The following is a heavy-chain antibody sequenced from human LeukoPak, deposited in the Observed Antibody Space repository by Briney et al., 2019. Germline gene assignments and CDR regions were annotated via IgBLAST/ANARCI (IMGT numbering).Heavy chain of an antibody. CDR1: GYTFTSYG. CDR3: AGVVIVVVPAAIQEGWFDP. J-gene: IGHJ5*02. Sequence: ASVKVSCKASGYTFTSYGISWVRQAPGQGLEWMGWISAYNGNTNYAQKLQGRVTMTTDTSTSTAYMELRSLRSDDTAVYYCAGVVIVVVPAAIQEGWFDPWGQGTLVTVSS. V-gene: IGHV1-18*01. CDR2: ISAYNGNT. D-gene: IGHD2-2*02.